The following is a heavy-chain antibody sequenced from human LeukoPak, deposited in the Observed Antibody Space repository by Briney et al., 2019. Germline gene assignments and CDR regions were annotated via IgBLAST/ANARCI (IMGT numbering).Heavy chain of an antibody. CDR1: GVSISSYY. V-gene: IGHV4-59*01. J-gene: IGHJ4*02. Sequence: PSETLSLTCTVSGVSISSYYWSWIRQPPGKGLEWIGHIYYSGSTNYNPSLKSRVTISIDTSKNQFSLRLSSVTAADTAVYYCARGAAGYSYGWGQGTLVTVSS. CDR3: ARGAAGYSYG. D-gene: IGHD5-18*01. CDR2: IYYSGST.